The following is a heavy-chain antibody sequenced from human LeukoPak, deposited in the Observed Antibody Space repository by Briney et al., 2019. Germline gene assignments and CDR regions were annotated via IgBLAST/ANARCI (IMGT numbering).Heavy chain of an antibody. CDR2: IYYSGST. CDR1: GGSISSYY. D-gene: IGHD6-19*01. J-gene: IGHJ4*02. CDR3: ARQYSSGSKLGYDY. V-gene: IGHV4-59*08. Sequence: PSETLSLTCTVSGGSISSYYWSWIRQPPGKGLEWIGYIYYSGSTNYNPSLKSRVTISVDTSKNQFSLKLSSVTAADTAVYYCARQYSSGSKLGYDYWGQGTLVTVSS.